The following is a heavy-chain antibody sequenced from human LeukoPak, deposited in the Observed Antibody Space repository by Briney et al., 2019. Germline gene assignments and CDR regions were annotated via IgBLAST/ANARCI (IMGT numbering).Heavy chain of an antibody. CDR3: ATYLLAVAGTGTLRLGYFDY. Sequence: ASVKVSCKVSGYTLTELSMHWMRQAPGKGLEWMGGFDPEDGETIYAQKFQGRVTMTEDTSTDTAYMELSSLRSEDTAVYYCATYLLAVAGTGTLRLGYFDYWGQGTLVTVSS. J-gene: IGHJ4*02. V-gene: IGHV1-24*01. CDR2: FDPEDGET. CDR1: GYTLTELS. D-gene: IGHD6-19*01.